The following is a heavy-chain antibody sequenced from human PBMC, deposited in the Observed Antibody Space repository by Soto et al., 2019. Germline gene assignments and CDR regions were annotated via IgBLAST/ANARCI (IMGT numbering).Heavy chain of an antibody. CDR1: GGSISSGGYS. D-gene: IGHD3-16*01. J-gene: IGHJ5*02. CDR2: IYHSGST. Sequence: SETLSLTCAVSGGSISSGGYSWSWMRQPPGKGLEWIGYIYHSGSTYYNPSLKSRVTISVDRSKNQFSLKLSSVTAADTAVYYCARLHDYVWGSYPEAWGQGMLVTVSS. CDR3: ARLHDYVWGSYPEA. V-gene: IGHV4-30-2*01.